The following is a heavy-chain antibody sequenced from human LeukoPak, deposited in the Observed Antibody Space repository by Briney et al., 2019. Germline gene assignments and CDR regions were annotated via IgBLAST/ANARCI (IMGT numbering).Heavy chain of an antibody. CDR3: AGTMESESFSTFDY. V-gene: IGHV4-59*01. J-gene: IGHJ4*02. CDR1: GGSFSNYY. CDR2: IFYSGDT. D-gene: IGHD1-26*01. Sequence: PSETLSLTCTVSGGSFSNYYWTWIRQSPGRGLEWIGYIFYSGDTNYNPSLKSRVTMSLDTSKSQFSLRLNSVTAADTAVYFCAGTMESESFSTFDYWGQGTLVTVSS.